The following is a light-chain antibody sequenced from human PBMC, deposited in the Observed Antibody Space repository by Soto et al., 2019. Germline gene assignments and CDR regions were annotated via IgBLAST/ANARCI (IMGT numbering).Light chain of an antibody. J-gene: IGKJ5*01. CDR2: AAS. CDR3: QQRQYWPPIT. V-gene: IGKV3-11*01. Sequence: GLSQSPATVSLSPGERATLSCRASLSVSSYLAWYQQKPGQAPRLLIYAASYRATGIPARFIGSGCGTDFTLTISSLEPEDFAVYYCQQRQYWPPITFGQGTRLEIK. CDR1: LSVSSY.